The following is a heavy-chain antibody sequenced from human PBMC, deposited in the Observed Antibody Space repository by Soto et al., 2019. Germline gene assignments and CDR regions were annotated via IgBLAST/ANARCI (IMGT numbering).Heavy chain of an antibody. CDR3: AREHLCGYDPMVDY. Sequence: SSVKVSCKASGYTFTSYGISWVRQAPGQGLEWMGWISAYNGNTSYAKKLQGRVTMTTDTSTSTPYMELRSLRLDDTAVYYCAREHLCGYDPMVDYWGQGSLVTVSS. CDR1: GYTFTSYG. J-gene: IGHJ4*02. CDR2: ISAYNGNT. V-gene: IGHV1-18*04. D-gene: IGHD5-12*01.